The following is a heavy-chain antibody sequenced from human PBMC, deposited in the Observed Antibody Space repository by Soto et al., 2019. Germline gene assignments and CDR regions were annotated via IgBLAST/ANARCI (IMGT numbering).Heavy chain of an antibody. V-gene: IGHV1-69*13. CDR3: ARNLGYCSGGSCWFDP. D-gene: IGHD2-15*01. J-gene: IGHJ5*02. Sequence: VKVSCKASGGTFSSYAISWVRQAAGKGLEWMGGIIPIFGTANYAQKFQGRVTITADESTSTAYMELSSLRSEDTAVYYCARNLGYCSGGSCWFDPGAREPWSPSPQ. CDR2: IIPIFGTA. CDR1: GGTFSSYA.